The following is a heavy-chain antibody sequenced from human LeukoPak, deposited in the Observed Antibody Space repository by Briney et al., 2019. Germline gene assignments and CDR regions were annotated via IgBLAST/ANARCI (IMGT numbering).Heavy chain of an antibody. CDR2: IYPGDSDT. J-gene: IGHJ3*02. V-gene: IGHV5-51*01. CDR1: GYSFTSYW. Sequence: GESLKISCKGSGYSFTSYWIGWVRQMPGKGLEWMGIIYPGDSDTRYGPSFQGQVTISADKSISTAYLQWSSLKASDTAMYYCAGRPFGVDYDSSGVGAFDIWGQGTMVTVSS. CDR3: AGRPFGVDYDSSGVGAFDI. D-gene: IGHD3-22*01.